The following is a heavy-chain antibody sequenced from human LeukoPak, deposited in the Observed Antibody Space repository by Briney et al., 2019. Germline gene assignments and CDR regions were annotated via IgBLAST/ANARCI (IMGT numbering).Heavy chain of an antibody. CDR1: GFTFSSYA. V-gene: IGHV3-23*01. CDR3: ARLKKAHYYDRTYYFDY. D-gene: IGHD3-22*01. CDR2: ISGSGGST. Sequence: GGSLRLSCAASGFTFSSYAMSWVRQAPGKGLEWVSAISGSGGSTYYADSVKGRFTISRHNSKNTLYLQMNSLRAEDTAVYYCARLKKAHYYDRTYYFDYWGQGTLVTVSS. J-gene: IGHJ4*02.